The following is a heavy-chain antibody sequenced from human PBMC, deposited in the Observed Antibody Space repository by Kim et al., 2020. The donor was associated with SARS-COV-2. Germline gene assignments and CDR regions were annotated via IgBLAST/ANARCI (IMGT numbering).Heavy chain of an antibody. CDR2: ISRSGTTI. Sequence: GGSLRLSCAVSGNSFSEYYMNWIRQGPGKALEWIAYISRSGTTIYYADSVKGRFTISRDNAKQSVYLEMNRLRVEDSAVYYCARRDYWFDPWGEGTLV. V-gene: IGHV3-11*01. J-gene: IGHJ5*02. CDR1: GNSFSEYY. CDR3: ARRDYWFDP.